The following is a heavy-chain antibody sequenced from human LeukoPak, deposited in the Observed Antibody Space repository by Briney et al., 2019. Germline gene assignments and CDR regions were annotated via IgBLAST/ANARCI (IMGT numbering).Heavy chain of an antibody. CDR2: IIPIFGTA. V-gene: IGHV1-69*13. D-gene: IGHD4-23*01. CDR3: ATQTTVAPPYAFDI. CDR1: GGTFSSYA. Sequence: SVKVSCKASGGTFSSYAISWVRQAPGQGLEWMGGIIPIFGTANYAQKFQGRVTITADESTSTAYMELSSLRSEDTAVYYCATQTTVAPPYAFDIWGQGTMVTGSS. J-gene: IGHJ3*02.